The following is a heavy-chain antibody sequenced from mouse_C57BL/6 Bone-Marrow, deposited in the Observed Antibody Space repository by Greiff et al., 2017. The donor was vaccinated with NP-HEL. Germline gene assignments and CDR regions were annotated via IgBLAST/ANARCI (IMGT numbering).Heavy chain of an antibody. CDR1: GFTFSSYA. D-gene: IGHD4-1*01. J-gene: IGHJ2*01. V-gene: IGHV5-9-1*02. Sequence: EVMLVESGEGLVKPGGSLKLSCAASGFTFSSYAMSWVRQTPEKRLEWVAYISSGGDYIYYADTVTGRFTLSRDNARNTLYLQMSSLKSEDTAMYYCTREAHNWYLDYWGQGTTLTVSS. CDR3: TREAHNWYLDY. CDR2: ISSGGDYI.